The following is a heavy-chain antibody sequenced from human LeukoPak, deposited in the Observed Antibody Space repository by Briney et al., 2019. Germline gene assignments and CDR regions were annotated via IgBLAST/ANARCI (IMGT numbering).Heavy chain of an antibody. V-gene: IGHV3-21*01. CDR2: ISSSSSYI. Sequence: PGGSLRLSCAASGFTFSSYSMNWVRQAPGKGLEWVSSISSSSSYIYYADSVKGRFTISRDNAKNSLYLQMNSLRAEDTAVYYCAKDPLIAAADPMDGDYWGQGTLVTVSS. J-gene: IGHJ4*02. CDR3: AKDPLIAAADPMDGDY. D-gene: IGHD6-13*01. CDR1: GFTFSSYS.